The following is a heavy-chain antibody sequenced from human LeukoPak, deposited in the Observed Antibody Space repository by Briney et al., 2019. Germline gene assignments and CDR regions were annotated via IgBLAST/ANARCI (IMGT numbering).Heavy chain of an antibody. J-gene: IGHJ3*02. CDR3: AKEGSDAFDI. CDR2: ISYDGSNK. Sequence: GGSLRLSCAASGFTFSNYGMHWVRQAPGKGLEWVAVISYDGSNKYYADSVKGRFTISRDNSKNTPYLQMNSLRAEDTAVYYCAKEGSDAFDIWGQGTMVTVSS. V-gene: IGHV3-30*18. CDR1: GFTFSNYG.